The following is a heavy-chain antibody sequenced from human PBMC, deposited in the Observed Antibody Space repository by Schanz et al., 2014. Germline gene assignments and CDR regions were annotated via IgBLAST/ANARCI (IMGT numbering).Heavy chain of an antibody. J-gene: IGHJ4*02. D-gene: IGHD3-22*01. V-gene: IGHV3-23*04. Sequence: EVQLVESGGGLVKPGGSLRLSCAVSGFTVSSNHMSWVRQAPGKGLEWVSALSGSGGSTYYADSVKGRFTISRDNSKNTLYLQMNSLRAEDTAVYYCAKDPSHGDYDYYFDYWGQGTLVTVSS. CDR2: LSGSGGST. CDR3: AKDPSHGDYDYYFDY. CDR1: GFTVSSNH.